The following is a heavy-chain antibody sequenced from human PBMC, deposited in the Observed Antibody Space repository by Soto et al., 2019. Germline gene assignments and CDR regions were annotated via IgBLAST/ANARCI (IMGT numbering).Heavy chain of an antibody. CDR3: ARDRGDTAMVYHYYYGMDV. CDR2: TYYRSKWYN. V-gene: IGHV6-1*01. Sequence: SQTLSLTCAISGDSVSSNSAAWNWIRQSPSRGLEWLGRTYYRSKWYNDYAVSVKSRITINPDTSKNQFSLQLNSVTPEDTAVYYCARDRGDTAMVYHYYYGMDVWGQGTTVTVSS. CDR1: GDSVSSNSAA. D-gene: IGHD5-18*01. J-gene: IGHJ6*02.